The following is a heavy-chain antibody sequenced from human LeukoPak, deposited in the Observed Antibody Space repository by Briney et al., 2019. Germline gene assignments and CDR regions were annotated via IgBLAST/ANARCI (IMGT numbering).Heavy chain of an antibody. J-gene: IGHJ6*02. CDR1: GGSTSSYS. CDR2: IYYSGST. CDR3: ARRNYYYYGMDV. Sequence: SETLSLTCTVSGGSTSSYSWSWIRQPPGKGLEWIAYIYYSGSTNYNPSLKSRVTISVDTSKNQFSLKLSSVTAADTAVYYCARRNYYYYGMDVWGQGTTVTVSS. V-gene: IGHV4-59*08.